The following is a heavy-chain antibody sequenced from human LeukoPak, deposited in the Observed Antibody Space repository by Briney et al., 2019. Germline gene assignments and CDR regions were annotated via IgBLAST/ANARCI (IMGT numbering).Heavy chain of an antibody. CDR2: ITPIFGTA. Sequence: SVKVSCKASGGTFRSNAISWVRQAPGQGLEWMGGITPIFGTANYAQKFQGRVTITAVESMSTAYMELSGLRSEDTAVYYCARGWLAETTVVTPYNYWGQGTLVTVSS. CDR3: ARGWLAETTVVTPYNY. D-gene: IGHD4-23*01. V-gene: IGHV1-69*13. CDR1: GGTFRSNA. J-gene: IGHJ4*02.